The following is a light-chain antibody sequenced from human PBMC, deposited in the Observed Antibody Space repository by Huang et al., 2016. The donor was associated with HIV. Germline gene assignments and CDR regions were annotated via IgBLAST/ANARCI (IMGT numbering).Light chain of an antibody. J-gene: IGKJ5*01. CDR1: QSVNSY. V-gene: IGKV3-11*01. CDR2: EAS. CDR3: QQRSNWPIT. Sequence: DIVLTQSPATLSLSPGERATLSCRASQSVNSYLAWYQQQPGQAPRLLIYEASNTASGIPARFSGSGSGTDFTLTISSLEPEDFAVYYCQQRSNWPITFGQGTRLEIK.